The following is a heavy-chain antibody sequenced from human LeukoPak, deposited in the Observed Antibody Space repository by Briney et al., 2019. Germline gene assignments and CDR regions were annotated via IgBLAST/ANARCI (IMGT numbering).Heavy chain of an antibody. CDR3: ARAHIIYGMDV. V-gene: IGHV4-59*08. Sequence: PSETLSLTCTVSGGSISTYYGNWIRQAPGKGLEWIGYIYYSGSTYYNPSLKSRVTISVDTSKNQFSLKLSSVTAADTAVYYCARAHIIYGMDVWGQGTTVTVSS. CDR1: GGSISTYY. J-gene: IGHJ6*02. CDR2: IYYSGST.